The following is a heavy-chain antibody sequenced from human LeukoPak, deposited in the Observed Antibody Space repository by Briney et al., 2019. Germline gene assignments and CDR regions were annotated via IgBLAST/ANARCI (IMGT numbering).Heavy chain of an antibody. D-gene: IGHD1-20*01. CDR1: GFTVSSNY. CDR3: ARDGDNWNDYYYYGMDV. Sequence: GGSLRLSCAASGFTVSSNYMSWVRQAPGKGLEWVSVIYSGGSTYYADSVKGRFTISRDNSKNTLYLQMNSLRAEDTAVYYCARDGDNWNDYYYYGMDVWGQGTTVTVSS. CDR2: IYSGGST. J-gene: IGHJ6*02. V-gene: IGHV3-66*01.